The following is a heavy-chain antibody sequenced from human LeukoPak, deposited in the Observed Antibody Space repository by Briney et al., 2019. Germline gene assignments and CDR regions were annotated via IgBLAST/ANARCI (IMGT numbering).Heavy chain of an antibody. V-gene: IGHV3-33*01. CDR1: GFTFSSYG. Sequence: GRSLRLSCAASGFTFSSYGVHWVRQAPGKGLEWVAVIRYDGSNKYYADSVKGRFTISRDNSKNTLYLQMNSLRAEDTAVYYCARDQGGGRYYYGMDVWGQGTTVTVSS. CDR2: IRYDGSNK. D-gene: IGHD3-16*01. CDR3: ARDQGGGRYYYGMDV. J-gene: IGHJ6*02.